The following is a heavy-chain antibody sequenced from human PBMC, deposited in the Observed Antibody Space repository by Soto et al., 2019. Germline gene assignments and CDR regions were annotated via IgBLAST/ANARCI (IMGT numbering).Heavy chain of an antibody. CDR2: IGTAGDT. V-gene: IGHV3-13*01. CDR3: ARASDIVVVPAAGGYYYMDV. Sequence: HPGGSLRLSCAASGFTFSSYDMHWVRQATGKGLEWVSAIGTAGDTYYPGSVKGRFTISRENAKNSLYLQMNSLRAGDTAVYYCARASDIVVVPAAGGYYYMDVWGKGTTVTVSS. D-gene: IGHD2-2*01. CDR1: GFTFSSYD. J-gene: IGHJ6*03.